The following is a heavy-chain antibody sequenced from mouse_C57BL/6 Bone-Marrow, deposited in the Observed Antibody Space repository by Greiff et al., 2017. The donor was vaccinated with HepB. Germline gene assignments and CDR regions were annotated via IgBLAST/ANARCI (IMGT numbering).Heavy chain of an antibody. CDR2: IRLKSDNYAT. CDR1: GFTFSNYW. J-gene: IGHJ4*01. D-gene: IGHD2-2*01. V-gene: IGHV6-3*01. Sequence: EVKVVESGGGLVQPGGSMKLSCVASGFTFSNYWMNWVRQSPEKGLEWVAQIRLKSDNYATHYAESVKGRFTISRDDSKSSVYLQMNNLRAEDTGIYYCTPSTMVTTGAMDYWGQGTSVTVSS. CDR3: TPSTMVTTGAMDY.